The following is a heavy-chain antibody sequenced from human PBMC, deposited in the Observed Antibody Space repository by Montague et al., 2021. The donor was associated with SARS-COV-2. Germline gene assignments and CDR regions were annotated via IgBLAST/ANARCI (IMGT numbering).Heavy chain of an antibody. CDR2: IDWDDDK. D-gene: IGHD3-9*01. J-gene: IGHJ6*02. Sequence: PALVKPTQTLTLTCTLSGFSLSTSGMCVSWIRQPPGKALEWFARIDWDDDKYYSTSLKTRLTISKDTSKNQVVLTMTNMDPVDTATYYCARTYYDILTGRDYGMDVWGQGTTVTVSS. CDR3: ARTYYDILTGRDYGMDV. V-gene: IGHV2-70*11. CDR1: GFSLSTSGMC.